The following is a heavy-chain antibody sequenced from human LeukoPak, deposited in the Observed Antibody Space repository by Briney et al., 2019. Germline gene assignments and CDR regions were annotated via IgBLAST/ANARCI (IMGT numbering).Heavy chain of an antibody. CDR1: GFTFNSYS. J-gene: IGHJ4*02. V-gene: IGHV3-21*01. CDR3: ASLGVSIAAAGTFDY. Sequence: GGSLRLSCAASGFTFNSYSMNWFRQAPGKGLEWVSSISSSSRFIYYADSVKGRFTIPRDNAKNSLYLQMTSLRAADTAVYYCASLGVSIAAAGTFDYWGQGTLVTVSS. CDR2: ISSSSRFI. D-gene: IGHD6-13*01.